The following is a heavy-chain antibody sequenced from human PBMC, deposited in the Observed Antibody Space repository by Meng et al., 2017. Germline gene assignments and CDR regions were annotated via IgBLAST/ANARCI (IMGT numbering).Heavy chain of an antibody. Sequence: SVKVSCKASGGTFSSYAISWVRQAPGQGLEWMGGIIPIFGTANYAQKFQGRVTITADESTSTAYMELSSLRSEDTAVYYCARGGTGEPEKAPDIVVVVAATDANNYYYYGMDVWGQGTTVTVSS. V-gene: IGHV1-69*13. D-gene: IGHD2-15*01. CDR3: ARGGTGEPEKAPDIVVVVAATDANNYYYYGMDV. J-gene: IGHJ6*02. CDR2: IIPIFGTA. CDR1: GGTFSSYA.